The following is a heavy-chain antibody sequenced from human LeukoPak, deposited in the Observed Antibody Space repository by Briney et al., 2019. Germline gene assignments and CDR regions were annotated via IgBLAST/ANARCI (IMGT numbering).Heavy chain of an antibody. CDR1: GNTLTGYN. V-gene: IGHV1-2*02. D-gene: IGHD5-18*01. Sequence: ASVKVSCKASGNTLTGYNINWVRQPPGQGLGWMGWINPNSGGTNYAQKFQGRVTMTRDTSISTAYMELSRLRSDDTAVYYCAREMDTAMATFDYWGQGTLVTVSS. J-gene: IGHJ4*02. CDR2: INPNSGGT. CDR3: AREMDTAMATFDY.